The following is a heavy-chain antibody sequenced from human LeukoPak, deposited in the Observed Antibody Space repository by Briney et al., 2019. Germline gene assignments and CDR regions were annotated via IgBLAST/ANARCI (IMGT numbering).Heavy chain of an antibody. J-gene: IGHJ4*02. CDR2: ISSSGSTI. Sequence: PGGSLRLSCAASGFIFSDYYMSWIRQAPGKGLEWVSYISSSGSTIYYADSVKGRFTISRDNAKNSLYLQMNSLRAEDMALYFCAKDSGISGSEHLDYWGQGTLVTVSS. CDR1: GFIFSDYY. CDR3: AKDSGISGSEHLDY. V-gene: IGHV3-11*01. D-gene: IGHD1-26*01.